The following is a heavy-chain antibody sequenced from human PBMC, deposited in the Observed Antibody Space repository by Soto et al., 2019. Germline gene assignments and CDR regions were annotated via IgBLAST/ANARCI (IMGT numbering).Heavy chain of an antibody. CDR2: ISSSGSTI. D-gene: IGHD3-10*01. CDR3: ARTMVRGVMTLQHYYYMDV. Sequence: QVQLVESGGGLVKPGGSLRLSCAASGFTFSDYYMSWIRQAPGKGLEWVSYISSSGSTIYYANSVKGRFTISRDNAKNSLYLQMNSLRAEDTAVYYCARTMVRGVMTLQHYYYMDVWGKGTTVTVSS. V-gene: IGHV3-11*01. CDR1: GFTFSDYY. J-gene: IGHJ6*03.